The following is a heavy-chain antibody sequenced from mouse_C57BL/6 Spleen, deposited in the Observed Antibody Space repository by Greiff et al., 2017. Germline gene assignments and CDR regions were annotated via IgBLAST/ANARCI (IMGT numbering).Heavy chain of an antibody. Sequence: VQLQQSGPELVKPGASVKISCKASGYAFSSSWMNWVKQRPGQGLEWIGRIYPGDGDTNYNGKFKGKATLTADKSSSTAYMQLSSLTSEDSAVYFCARENREDSSNYAWFADWGQGTLVTVSA. J-gene: IGHJ3*01. V-gene: IGHV1-82*01. CDR1: GYAFSSSW. D-gene: IGHD2-5*01. CDR3: ARENREDSSNYAWFAD. CDR2: IYPGDGDT.